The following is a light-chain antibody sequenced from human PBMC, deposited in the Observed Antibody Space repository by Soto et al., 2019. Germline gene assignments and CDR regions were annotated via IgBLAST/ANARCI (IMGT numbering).Light chain of an antibody. CDR3: SSYGGSNNVI. V-gene: IGLV2-8*01. CDR1: SSDVGIYNY. J-gene: IGLJ2*01. CDR2: EVT. Sequence: QSALTQPPSASGSPGQSVTISCTGTSSDVGIYNYVSWYQQHPGEAPKLMIYEVTKRPSGVPDRCSGSKSGNTASLTVSGLQAEDEADYYCSSYGGSNNVIFGGGTKLTVL.